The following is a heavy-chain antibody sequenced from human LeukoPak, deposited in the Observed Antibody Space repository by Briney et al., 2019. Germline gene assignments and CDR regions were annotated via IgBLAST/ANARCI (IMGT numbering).Heavy chain of an antibody. CDR2: IYYSGST. D-gene: IGHD4-17*01. Sequence: SETLSLTCTVSGGSISSSSYYWGWIRQPPGTGLEWIGSIYYSGSTYYNPSLKSRVTISVDTSKNQFSLKLSSVTAADTAAYYCARHIRSHFDYWGQGTLVTVSS. J-gene: IGHJ4*02. CDR3: ARHIRSHFDY. CDR1: GGSISSSSYY. V-gene: IGHV4-39*01.